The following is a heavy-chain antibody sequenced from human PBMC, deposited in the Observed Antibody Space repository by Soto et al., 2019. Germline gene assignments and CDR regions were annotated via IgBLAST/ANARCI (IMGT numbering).Heavy chain of an antibody. V-gene: IGHV4-34*01. D-gene: IGHD2-21*02. J-gene: IGHJ4*02. CDR2: INHSGST. Sequence: SETLSLTCAVYGGSFSGYYWSWIRQPPGKGLEWIGEINHSGSTNYNPSLKSRVTISVDTSKNQFSLNLTSVTAADTAVHYCASFVVGPAILPYWGQGILVTVSS. CDR3: ASFVVGPAILPY. CDR1: GGSFSGYY.